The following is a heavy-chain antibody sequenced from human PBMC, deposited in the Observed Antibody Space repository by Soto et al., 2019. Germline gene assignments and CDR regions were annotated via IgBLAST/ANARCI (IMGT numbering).Heavy chain of an antibody. D-gene: IGHD3-9*01. CDR3: AKDSYDILTGQKRYFDS. J-gene: IGHJ4*02. CDR2: ISWDGGIT. CDR1: GFTFEAYT. Sequence: AGGSLRLSCAVSGFTFEAYTMHWVRQGPGKGLEWVSLISWDGGITHYADSVKGRFTIARDNGKNSLFLEMSSLRPDDTALYYCAKDSYDILTGQKRYFDSWGQGTRVTVSS. V-gene: IGHV3-43*01.